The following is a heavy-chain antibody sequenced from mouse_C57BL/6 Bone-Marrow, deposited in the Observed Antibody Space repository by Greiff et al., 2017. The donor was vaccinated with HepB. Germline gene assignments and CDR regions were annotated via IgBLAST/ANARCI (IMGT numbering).Heavy chain of an antibody. CDR2: IYPGDGDT. D-gene: IGHD2-5*01. CDR3: ARPTIVTPFAY. V-gene: IGHV1-82*01. Sequence: QVQLQQSGPELVKPGASVKISCKASGYAFSSSWMNWVKQRPGKGLEWIGRIYPGDGDTNYNGKFKGKATLTADKSSSTAYMQLSSLTSEDSAVDFWARPTIVTPFAYWGQGTLVTVSA. CDR1: GYAFSSSW. J-gene: IGHJ3*01.